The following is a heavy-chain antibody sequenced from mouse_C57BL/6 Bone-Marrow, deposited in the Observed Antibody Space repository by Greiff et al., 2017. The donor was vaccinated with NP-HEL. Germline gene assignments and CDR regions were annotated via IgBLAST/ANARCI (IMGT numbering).Heavy chain of an antibody. D-gene: IGHD4-1*01. Sequence: QVQLQQSGAELMKPGASVKLSCKATGYTFTGYWIEWVKQRPGHGLEWIGEILPGRGSTNYNEKFKGTATFTADTSSNTAYMHLSSLTTEDSAIYYCARGNWDPLDYWGQGTTLTVSS. CDR2: ILPGRGST. CDR1: GYTFTGYW. V-gene: IGHV1-9*01. CDR3: ARGNWDPLDY. J-gene: IGHJ2*01.